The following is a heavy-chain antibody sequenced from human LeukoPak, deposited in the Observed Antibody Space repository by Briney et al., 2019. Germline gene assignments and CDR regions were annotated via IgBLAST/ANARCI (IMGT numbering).Heavy chain of an antibody. V-gene: IGHV4-61*02. D-gene: IGHD3-22*01. CDR3: ARDYYDSSASINWFDL. Sequence: SETLSLTCTVSGGSITSGIYYWGWIRQPAGKGLEWIGRLYTDGSTRYNLALKSRVTISVDKSKNQFSLKLSSVTAADTAVYYCARDYYDSSASINWFDLWGQGTLVTVSS. CDR2: LYTDGST. CDR1: GGSITSGIYY. J-gene: IGHJ5*02.